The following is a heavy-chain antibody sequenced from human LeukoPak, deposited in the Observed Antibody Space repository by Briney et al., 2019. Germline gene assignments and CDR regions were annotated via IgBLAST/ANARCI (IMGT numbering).Heavy chain of an antibody. CDR3: ARGVTSPLDAFDI. Sequence: PSETLSLTCTVSGGXISNYYCIWMRQPPGKGLEWIGSLYNSGSTNYNPSLKSRLTISVDMSKNQVSLQLSSVTAADTAVYYCARGVTSPLDAFDIWGQGTTVTVSS. V-gene: IGHV4-59*01. CDR1: GGXISNYY. J-gene: IGHJ3*02. CDR2: LYNSGST. D-gene: IGHD1-26*01.